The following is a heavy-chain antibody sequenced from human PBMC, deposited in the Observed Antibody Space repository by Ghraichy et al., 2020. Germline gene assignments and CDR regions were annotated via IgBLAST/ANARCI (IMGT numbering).Heavy chain of an antibody. V-gene: IGHV1-69*04. CDR2: IIPILGIA. CDR1: GGTFSSYA. J-gene: IGHJ2*01. CDR3: ARVEITGPFDL. D-gene: IGHD5-24*01. Sequence: SVKVSCKASGGTFSSYAISWVRQAPGQGLEWMGRIIPILGIANYAQKFQGRVTITADKSTSTAYMELSSLRSEDTAVYYCARVEITGPFDLWGRGTLVTVSS.